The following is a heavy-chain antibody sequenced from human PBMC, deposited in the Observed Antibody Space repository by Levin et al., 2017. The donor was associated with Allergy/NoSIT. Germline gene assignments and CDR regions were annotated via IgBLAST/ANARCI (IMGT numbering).Heavy chain of an antibody. CDR3: AKAVGLFTMVRGTPDYFDY. D-gene: IGHD3-10*01. V-gene: IGHV3-23*01. Sequence: GGSLRLSCAASGFTFSSYAMSWVRQAPGKGLEWVSAISGSGGSTYYADSVKGRFTISRDNSKNTLYLQMNSLRAEDTAVYYCAKAVGLFTMVRGTPDYFDYWGQGTLVTVSS. J-gene: IGHJ4*02. CDR1: GFTFSSYA. CDR2: ISGSGGST.